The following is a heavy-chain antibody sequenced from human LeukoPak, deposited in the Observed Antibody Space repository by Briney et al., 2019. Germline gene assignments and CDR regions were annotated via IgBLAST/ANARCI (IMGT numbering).Heavy chain of an antibody. CDR1: GLSFDDSG. Sequence: GRSLRLSCSASGLSFDDSGTGCVSPPARNGLEWVGAINWNGGSTGHADSVKDRFTISRENANISLYLQMNSLRAEDTALYYCAREEDGYIETEPYYYYYMDVWGKGTTVAVSS. V-gene: IGHV3-20*04. CDR3: AREEDGYIETEPYYYYYMDV. J-gene: IGHJ6*03. CDR2: INWNGGST. D-gene: IGHD5-24*01.